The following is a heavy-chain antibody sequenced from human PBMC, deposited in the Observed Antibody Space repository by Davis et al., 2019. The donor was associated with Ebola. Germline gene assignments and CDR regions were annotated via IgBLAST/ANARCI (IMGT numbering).Heavy chain of an antibody. Sequence: LRLSCAVSGDSISSGTHSWSWIRQPPGKGLEWIGYILHSGSTWPNPSLKSRVTMSVDRSKNQFSLRLTSVTAADTAVYYCASDETGATTGSFDYWGQGTLVTVSS. D-gene: IGHD1-26*01. CDR1: GDSISSGTHS. CDR3: ASDETGATTGSFDY. CDR2: ILHSGST. J-gene: IGHJ4*02. V-gene: IGHV4-30-2*01.